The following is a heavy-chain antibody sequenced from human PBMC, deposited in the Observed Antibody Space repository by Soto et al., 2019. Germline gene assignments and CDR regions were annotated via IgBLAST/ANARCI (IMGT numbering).Heavy chain of an antibody. CDR3: AKGGAIVAAGTRVDLYNSMDV. CDR2: INPNSGDT. Sequence: GASVKVSCKASGYTFTGYYVHWVRQAPGQGLEWMGWINPNSGDTYLAQRFQGRVTMNRDTSIGTAYMELRGLTSDDTAEYYCAKGGAIVAAGTRVDLYNSMDVWGQGTTVTVSS. V-gene: IGHV1-2*02. D-gene: IGHD1-26*01. CDR1: GYTFTGYY. J-gene: IGHJ6*02.